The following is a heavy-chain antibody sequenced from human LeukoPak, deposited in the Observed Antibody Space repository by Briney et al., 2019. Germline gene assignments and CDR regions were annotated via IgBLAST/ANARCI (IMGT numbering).Heavy chain of an antibody. V-gene: IGHV3-9*01. J-gene: IGHJ3*01. CDR3: ASHDRRL. CDR2: ISWNSGSI. D-gene: IGHD3-9*01. Sequence: GGSLRLSCAASGFTFDDYAMHWVRQAPGKGLEWVSGISWNSGSIGYADSVKGRFTISRDNAKNSLYLQMNSLRAEDTAVYYCASHDRRLWGQGTMVTVSS. CDR1: GFTFDDYA.